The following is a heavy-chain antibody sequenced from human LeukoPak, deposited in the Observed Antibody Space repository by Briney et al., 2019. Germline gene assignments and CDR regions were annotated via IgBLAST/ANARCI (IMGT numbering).Heavy chain of an antibody. CDR2: ISSSSSYI. J-gene: IGHJ3*02. V-gene: IGHV3-21*01. CDR1: GFNFSYYS. Sequence: PGGSLRLSCAASGFNFSYYSMNWVRQAPGKGLEWVSSISSSSSYIYYADSVKGRFTISRDNAKNSLYLQMNSLRAEDTAVYYCARLQSPGGSYPPGGAFDIWGQGTMVTVSS. D-gene: IGHD1-26*01. CDR3: ARLQSPGGSYPPGGAFDI.